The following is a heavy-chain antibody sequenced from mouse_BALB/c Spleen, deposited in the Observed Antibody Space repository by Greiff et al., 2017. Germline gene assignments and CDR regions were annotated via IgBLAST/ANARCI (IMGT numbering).Heavy chain of an antibody. V-gene: IGHV1-87*01. Sequence: QVQLQQSGAELARPGASVKLSCKASGYTFTSYWMQWVKQRPGQGLEWIGAIYPGDGDTRYTQKFKGKATLTADKSSSTAYMQLSSLASEDSAVYYCAREGDMRYSFAYWGQGTLVTVSA. CDR1: GYTFTSYW. D-gene: IGHD2-14*01. CDR2: IYPGDGDT. CDR3: AREGDMRYSFAY. J-gene: IGHJ3*01.